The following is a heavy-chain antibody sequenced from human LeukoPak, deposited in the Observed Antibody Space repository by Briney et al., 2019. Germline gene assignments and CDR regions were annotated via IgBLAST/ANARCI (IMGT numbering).Heavy chain of an antibody. CDR3: ARGDTVATSFLDY. V-gene: IGHV1-46*01. Sequence: ASVKVPCKASGYTFTSYYTHWVRQAPGQGLEWMGVINPSGGRTSYLQKFQGRVTMTRDTSTSTVYMELSSLRSEDTAVYYCARGDTVATSFLDYWGQGTLVTVSS. D-gene: IGHD4-17*01. CDR2: INPSGGRT. J-gene: IGHJ4*02. CDR1: GYTFTSYY.